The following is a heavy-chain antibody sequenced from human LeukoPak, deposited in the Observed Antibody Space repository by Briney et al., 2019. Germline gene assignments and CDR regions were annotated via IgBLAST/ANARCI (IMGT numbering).Heavy chain of an antibody. CDR3: ASIAAAGIPYYYGMDV. V-gene: IGHV3-66*01. D-gene: IGHD6-13*01. CDR1: GFIVSSNY. J-gene: IGHJ6*02. Sequence: GGSLRLSCAASGFIVSSNYMSWVRQAPGKGLEWVSVIYSGGSTYYADSVKGRFTISRDNSKNTLYLQMNSLRAEDTAVYYCASIAAAGIPYYYGMDVWGQGTTVTVSS. CDR2: IYSGGST.